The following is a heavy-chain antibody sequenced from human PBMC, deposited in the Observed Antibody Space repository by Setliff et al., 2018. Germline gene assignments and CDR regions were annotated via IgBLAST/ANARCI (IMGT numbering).Heavy chain of an antibody. J-gene: IGHJ4*02. CDR3: ARQGAYSPPEDFYYFDY. CDR1: GGSINSYY. V-gene: IGHV4-59*05. D-gene: IGHD2-21*01. Sequence: SETLSLTCIVSGGSINSYYWNWIRQPPGKGLEWIGSIYYSGSTYYNPSLKSRVTISVDTSKNQFSLKLSSVTAADTAVYYCARQGAYSPPEDFYYFDYWGQGTLVTVSS. CDR2: IYYSGST.